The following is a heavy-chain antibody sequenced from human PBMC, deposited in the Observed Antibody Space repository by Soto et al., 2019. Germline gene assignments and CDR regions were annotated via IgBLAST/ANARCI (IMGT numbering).Heavy chain of an antibody. CDR2: IIPILGTA. J-gene: IGHJ6*02. D-gene: IGHD2-15*01. CDR3: ATPANFFYYGMDV. CDR1: GGTFSSYA. V-gene: IGHV1-69*10. Sequence: SVKVSCKASGGTFSSYAISWVRQAPGQGLEWMGGIIPILGTANYAQKFQGRVTITADKSTSTAYMELSSLRSEDTAVYYCATPANFFYYGMDVWGQGTTVTVSS.